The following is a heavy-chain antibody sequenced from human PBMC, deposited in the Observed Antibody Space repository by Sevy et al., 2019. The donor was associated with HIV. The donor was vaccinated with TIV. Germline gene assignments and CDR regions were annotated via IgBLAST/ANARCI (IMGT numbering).Heavy chain of an antibody. CDR2: ISGSSSYI. Sequence: GGSLRLSCAASGFTFNIYSMNWVRQAPGKGLEWVSSISGSSSYIFYADSVKGRFTISRYNAKNSLYLQMNSPRAEDTAVYYCARGRGDPRADCFDYWGQGTLVTVSS. D-gene: IGHD2-21*02. CDR3: ARGRGDPRADCFDY. CDR1: GFTFNIYS. V-gene: IGHV3-21*01. J-gene: IGHJ4*02.